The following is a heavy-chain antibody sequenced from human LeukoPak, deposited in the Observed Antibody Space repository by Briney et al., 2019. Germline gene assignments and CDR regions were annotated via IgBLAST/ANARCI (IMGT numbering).Heavy chain of an antibody. D-gene: IGHD3-22*01. CDR3: ARKNYDTSGYFDLDY. CDR1: GFTFSSYS. J-gene: IGHJ4*02. CDR2: ISSSSSYI. Sequence: PGGSLRLSCAASGFTFSSYSMNWVRQAPGKGLEWVSSISSSSSYIYYADSVKGRFTISRDNAKNSLYLQMNSLRAEDTAVYYCARKNYDTSGYFDLDYWGQGTLVTVSS. V-gene: IGHV3-21*01.